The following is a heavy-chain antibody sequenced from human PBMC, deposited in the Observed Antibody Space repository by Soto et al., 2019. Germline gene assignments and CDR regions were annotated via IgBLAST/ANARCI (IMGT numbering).Heavy chain of an antibody. CDR1: GASVSYFS. V-gene: IGHV4-4*07. CDR3: ARERGENWTYEAH. Sequence: QVQQLESGPGLVKPWDTLSLTCTVSGASVSYFSWSWIRQPAGKGLEWIGRITVNGITQYTPSFRSRVTMSMETPRNQCSLNLQSSTAADPALYSCARERGENWTYEAHWGQGTLVTVSS. J-gene: IGHJ1*01. D-gene: IGHD1-7*01. CDR2: ITVNGIT.